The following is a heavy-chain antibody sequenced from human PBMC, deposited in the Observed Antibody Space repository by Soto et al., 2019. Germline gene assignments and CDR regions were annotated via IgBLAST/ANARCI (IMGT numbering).Heavy chain of an antibody. CDR2: IAYDGINT. D-gene: IGHD1-1*01. V-gene: IGHV3-30-3*01. CDR1: GFNFGTYA. J-gene: IGHJ6*02. Sequence: AGGSLRLSCVASGFNFGTYAIHWVRQAPGKGLQWVALIAYDGINTYYADSVKDRFTISRDNSKNTLHLQMNSLRPEDTGVYFCARVTPGNNLYYFSGLDVWGQGTSVTVSS. CDR3: ARVTPGNNLYYFSGLDV.